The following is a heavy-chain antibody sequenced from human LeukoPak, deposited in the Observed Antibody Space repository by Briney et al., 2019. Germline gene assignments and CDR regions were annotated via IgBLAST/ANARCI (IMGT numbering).Heavy chain of an antibody. CDR1: GYTFTSYG. D-gene: IGHD6-6*01. CDR3: ARGSAMAQKQLVRHFDS. CDR2: ISAYNGNT. J-gene: IGHJ4*02. V-gene: IGHV1-18*01. Sequence: ASVKVSCKASGYTFTSYGISWVRQAPGQGLKWMGWISAYNGNTKYAQKLQDRVTMTTDTSTTTAYMEVRSLTSDDTAVYYCARGSAMAQKQLVRHFDSWGQGTLVIVSS.